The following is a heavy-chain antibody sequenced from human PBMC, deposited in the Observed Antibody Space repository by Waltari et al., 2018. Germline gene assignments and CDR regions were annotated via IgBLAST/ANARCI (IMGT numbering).Heavy chain of an antibody. CDR2: IYTSGRT. V-gene: IGHV4-61*02. J-gene: IGHJ4*02. CDR3: ARDSSGSYYVDY. D-gene: IGHD1-26*01. Sequence: QVQLQESGPGLVKPSQTLSLTCTVSGGSISSGSYYWSWIRQPAGKGLDGIGRIYTSGRTKYNPSLKRRVNISVDTSKNQCSLKLSSVTAADTAVYYCARDSSGSYYVDYWGQGTLVTVSS. CDR1: GGSISSGSYY.